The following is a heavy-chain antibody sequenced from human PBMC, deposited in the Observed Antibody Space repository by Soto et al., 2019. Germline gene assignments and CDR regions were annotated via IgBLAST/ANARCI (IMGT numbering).Heavy chain of an antibody. CDR1: GFIFSQYS. CDR3: ARDRLARGIPVAGRIDY. J-gene: IGHJ4*02. CDR2: ISSTGALM. V-gene: IGHV3-21*02. Sequence: EVQLVESGGGLVKPGGSLRLSCAASGFIFSQYSMNWVRQAPGKGLEWVSSISSTGALMYYADSVKGRFTISRDDADNSLYLQMNSVRVEDTAVDYCARDRLARGIPVAGRIDYWGQGALVTVSS. D-gene: IGHD6-19*01.